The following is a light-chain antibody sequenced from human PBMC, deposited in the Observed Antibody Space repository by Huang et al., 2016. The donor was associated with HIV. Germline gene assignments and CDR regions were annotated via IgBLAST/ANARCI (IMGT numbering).Light chain of an antibody. CDR2: AAS. J-gene: IGKJ2*01. CDR1: QSVSSSY. Sequence: EIVLTQSPGTLSLSPGERATLSCRASQSVSSSYLGWYQQKPGQAPSLLIYAASSRATGIPDRFSGSGSGTDFTLTISRLEPEDFALDYCQQYGSSPYTFGQGTILEIK. CDR3: QQYGSSPYT. V-gene: IGKV3-20*01.